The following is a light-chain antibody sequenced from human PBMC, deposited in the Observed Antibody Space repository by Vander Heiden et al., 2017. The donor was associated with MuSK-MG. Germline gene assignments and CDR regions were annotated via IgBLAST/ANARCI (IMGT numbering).Light chain of an antibody. CDR3: QQYDNLPSLT. J-gene: IGKJ4*01. V-gene: IGKV1-33*01. Sequence: DIQMTQAPAFLSASVGDRVTITCQASQDISNYLNWYQQKPGKAPKLLIYDASNLETGVPSRFSGSGSGTDFTFTISSLQPEDIATYYCQQYDNLPSLTFGGGTKVEIK. CDR2: DAS. CDR1: QDISNY.